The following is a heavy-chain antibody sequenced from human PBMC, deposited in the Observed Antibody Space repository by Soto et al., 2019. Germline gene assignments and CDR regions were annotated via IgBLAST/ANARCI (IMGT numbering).Heavy chain of an antibody. CDR2: ISSSGSTI. Sequence: GGSLRLSCAASVFTFSSYEMNWVRQAPGKGLEWVSYISSSGSTIYYTDSVKGRFTISRDNAKNSLYLQMNSLRAEDTAVYYCAHRRVGFDYWGQGTLVTVSS. D-gene: IGHD3-10*01. CDR3: AHRRVGFDY. CDR1: VFTFSSYE. J-gene: IGHJ4*02. V-gene: IGHV3-48*03.